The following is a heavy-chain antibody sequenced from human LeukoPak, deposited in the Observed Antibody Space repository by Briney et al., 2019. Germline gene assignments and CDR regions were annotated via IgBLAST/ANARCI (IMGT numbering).Heavy chain of an antibody. Sequence: ASVKVSCKASGYTFTGHYIHWVRQAPGQGLEWMGWINPNSGGTNYAQKFQGRVTMTRDTSISTASMELNRLTSDDTAVYYCARGALQYYDFWSGYHFDYWGQGTLVTVSS. D-gene: IGHD3-3*01. V-gene: IGHV1-2*02. CDR1: GYTFTGHY. J-gene: IGHJ4*02. CDR2: INPNSGGT. CDR3: ARGALQYYDFWSGYHFDY.